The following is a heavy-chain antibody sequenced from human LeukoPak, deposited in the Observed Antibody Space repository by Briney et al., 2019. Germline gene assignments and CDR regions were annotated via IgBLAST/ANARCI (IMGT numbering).Heavy chain of an antibody. CDR2: IYTSGST. CDR1: GGSISSYY. D-gene: IGHD2-2*02. V-gene: IGHV4-4*07. J-gene: IGHJ6*02. CDR3: ARYCSSTSCYRNGMDV. Sequence: TSETLSLTCTVSGGSISSYYWSWIRQPAGKGLEWIGRIYTSGSTNYNPSLKSRVTMSVDTSKNQFSLKLSSVTAADTAVYYCARYCSSTSCYRNGMDVWGQGTTVAVSS.